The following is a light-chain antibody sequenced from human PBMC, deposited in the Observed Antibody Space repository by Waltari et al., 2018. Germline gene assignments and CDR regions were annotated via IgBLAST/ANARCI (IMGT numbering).Light chain of an antibody. CDR2: YDS. CDR1: NIESNS. CDR3: QVWDANTDPGV. Sequence: SYVLTQPPSVAVAPGATARVTCGGNNIESNSVHWYQQKPGQAPVLVISYDSDRPSGIPERFSGSNSGDTATLTISRVEAGDEADYYCQVWDANTDPGVFGTGTEVTVL. V-gene: IGLV3-21*01. J-gene: IGLJ1*01.